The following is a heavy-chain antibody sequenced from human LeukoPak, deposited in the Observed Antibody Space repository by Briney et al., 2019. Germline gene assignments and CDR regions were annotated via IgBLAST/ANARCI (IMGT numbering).Heavy chain of an antibody. CDR1: GGSIITSDYY. D-gene: IGHD2-2*01. J-gene: IGHJ4*02. CDR3: ARDPLVAPAASYFDW. V-gene: IGHV4-39*07. Sequence: SDTLSLTCTVSGGSIITSDYYWGWVRQPPGKGLEWLGSIYYSGITYYNPSLKSRVTISVDTSKNQFSLKLSSVTAADTAVYYCARDPLVAPAASYFDWWGQGTLVTVSS. CDR2: IYYSGIT.